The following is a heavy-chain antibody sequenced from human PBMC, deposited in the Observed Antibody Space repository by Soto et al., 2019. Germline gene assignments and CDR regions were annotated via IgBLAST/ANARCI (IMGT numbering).Heavy chain of an antibody. CDR2: MNPNSGNT. CDR1: GYTFTSYD. J-gene: IGHJ6*02. V-gene: IGHV1-8*01. Sequence: QVRLVQSGAEVKKPGASVKVSCKASGYTFTSYDITWVRQATGQGLEWMGWMNPNSGNTGYAQKIQGRVTMTRNTSTSTAYMELSSLRSEDTAVYYCAREKTSYGMDVWGQGTTVTVSS. CDR3: AREKTSYGMDV.